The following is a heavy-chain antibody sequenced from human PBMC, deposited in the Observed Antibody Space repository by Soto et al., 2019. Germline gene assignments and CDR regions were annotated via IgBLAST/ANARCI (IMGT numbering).Heavy chain of an antibody. Sequence: PSETLSLTCTVSGGSISSGGYYWSWIRQHPGKGLEWIGYIYYSGSTYYNPSLKSRVTISVDTSKNQFSLKLSSVTAADTAVYYCARDGSVHCSGGSCYRAFDYWGQGTLVTVSS. CDR2: IYYSGST. CDR1: GGSISSGGYY. CDR3: ARDGSVHCSGGSCYRAFDY. D-gene: IGHD2-15*01. V-gene: IGHV4-31*03. J-gene: IGHJ4*02.